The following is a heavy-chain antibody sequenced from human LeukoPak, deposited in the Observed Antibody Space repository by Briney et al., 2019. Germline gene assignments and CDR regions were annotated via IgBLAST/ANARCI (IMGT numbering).Heavy chain of an antibody. Sequence: PSETLSLTCAVYGGSFSGYYWSWIRQPPGKGLEWIGEINHSGSTNYNPSLKSRVTISVDTSKNQFSLKLSSVTAADTAVYYCARGKGYCSSTSCYWWRYYYYMDVWGKGTTVTVSS. V-gene: IGHV4-34*01. CDR2: INHSGST. D-gene: IGHD2-2*01. CDR1: GGSFSGYY. CDR3: ARGKGYCSSTSCYWWRYYYYMDV. J-gene: IGHJ6*03.